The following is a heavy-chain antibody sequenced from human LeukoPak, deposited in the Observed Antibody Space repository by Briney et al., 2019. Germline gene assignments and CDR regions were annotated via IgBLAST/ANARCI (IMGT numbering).Heavy chain of an antibody. CDR3: AKNSFSRGPGSDLNWFDP. CDR2: ISYDGTSK. D-gene: IGHD3-10*01. CDR1: GFTFNTYG. Sequence: GGSLRLSCAASGFTFNTYGMHWVRQAPGKGLEWVAVISYDGTSKYYADSVKGRFTISRDNSKNTLYLQMNSLRAEDTAVYYCAKNSFSRGPGSDLNWFDPWGQGTLVTVSS. V-gene: IGHV3-30*18. J-gene: IGHJ5*02.